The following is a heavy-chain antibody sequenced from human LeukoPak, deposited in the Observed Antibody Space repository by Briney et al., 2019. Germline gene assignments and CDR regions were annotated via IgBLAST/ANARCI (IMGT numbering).Heavy chain of an antibody. V-gene: IGHV4-61*02. Sequence: SETLSLTCTVSGDSISSGDYYWSWIRQPAGKGLEWIGRISSSGSTNYNPSLKTRVSISLDTSKTHSSLRLRSMAAADTAVYYCARRRKSTDNWGQGSLVTVSS. D-gene: IGHD1-14*01. CDR1: GDSISSGDYY. J-gene: IGHJ4*02. CDR2: ISSSGST. CDR3: ARRRKSTDN.